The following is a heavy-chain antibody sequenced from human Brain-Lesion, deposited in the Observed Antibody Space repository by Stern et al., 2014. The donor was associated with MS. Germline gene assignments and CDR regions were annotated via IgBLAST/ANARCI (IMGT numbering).Heavy chain of an antibody. CDR3: ARDPRRGGLSGYYHGMDV. Sequence: QVQLQQWGPGLVKPSGTLSLTCAVSGASISNTQWWTWVRQSPWKGLEWIGEIYQSGSGNYNPSLRRRVTISVDRSKNSFSRKLNSVTAADTAVYYCARDPRRGGLSGYYHGMDVWGQGTTVTVSS. CDR2: IYQSGSG. V-gene: IGHV4-4*02. CDR1: GASISNTQW. J-gene: IGHJ6*02. D-gene: IGHD3-10*01.